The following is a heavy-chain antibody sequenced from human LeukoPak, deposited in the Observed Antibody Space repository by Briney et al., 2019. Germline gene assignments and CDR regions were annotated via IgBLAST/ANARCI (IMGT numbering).Heavy chain of an antibody. J-gene: IGHJ4*02. CDR3: AGALLARGFDY. Sequence: PSETLSLTCTASGFSISSYAWSWIRQPPGKGLEWIAYIYYSGSTKYYPSLKSRVTISVDTYKNQFSLKLSSVTAADTAVYYGAGALLARGFDYWGWGNRVTVSA. CDR2: IYYSGST. V-gene: IGHV4-59*01. D-gene: IGHD2-21*01. CDR1: GFSISSYA.